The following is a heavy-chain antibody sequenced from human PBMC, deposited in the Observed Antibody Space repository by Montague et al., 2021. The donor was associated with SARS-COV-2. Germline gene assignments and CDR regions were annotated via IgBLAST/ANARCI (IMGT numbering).Heavy chain of an antibody. D-gene: IGHD2-2*02. Sequence: SETLSLTCTVYGGSFSGYYWSWIREPPGTGQERIGEINHSGSTNYNSTLKSRVTISVDTSKNQFSLKLSPVTAADTAVYYYASLTLGYCSSTSCYSDWFDPWGQGTLVTVSS. J-gene: IGHJ5*02. CDR3: ASLTLGYCSSTSCYSDWFDP. CDR2: INHSGST. V-gene: IGHV4-34*01. CDR1: GGSFSGYY.